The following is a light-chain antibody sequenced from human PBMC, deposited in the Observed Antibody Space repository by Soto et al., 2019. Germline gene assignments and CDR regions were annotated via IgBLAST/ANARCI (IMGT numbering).Light chain of an antibody. Sequence: DIQMTQSPSSLSASIGDRVTITCRASQGINSFLAWYQQKPGKVPKLLIYAASTLQSGVPSRFRGSGSGTDFTLTISSLQPEDFATYYCQQSYSTPRTFGQGTKVDIK. J-gene: IGKJ1*01. V-gene: IGKV1-27*01. CDR2: AAS. CDR3: QQSYSTPRT. CDR1: QGINSF.